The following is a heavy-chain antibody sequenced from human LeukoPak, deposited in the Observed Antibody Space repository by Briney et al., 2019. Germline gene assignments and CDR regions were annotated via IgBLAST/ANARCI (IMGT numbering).Heavy chain of an antibody. Sequence: GGSLRLSCAASGFTFSAYGIHWVRQAPGKGLEWVGLISFDGSTKFYTDSVRGRFTISRDNSKNTRYLQMNSLRAEDTAVYYCAKTYYSSRAHYYYYYYMDVWGKGTTVTISS. CDR2: ISFDGSTK. D-gene: IGHD3-10*01. CDR1: GFTFSAYG. CDR3: AKTYYSSRAHYYYYYYMDV. V-gene: IGHV3-30*18. J-gene: IGHJ6*03.